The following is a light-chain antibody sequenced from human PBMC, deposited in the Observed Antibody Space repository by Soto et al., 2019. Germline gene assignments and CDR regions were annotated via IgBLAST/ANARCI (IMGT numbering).Light chain of an antibody. CDR1: QGFXSH. J-gene: IGKJ5*01. CDR2: GES. V-gene: IGKV3-15*01. CDR3: QQYNNWPTRT. Sequence: ILVTQWAAPVSVSPGERATLSCRASQGFXSHLAWYQRKPGQAPRMLISGESTRATGIPARFSGSGSGTEFALTISSLKSEYFACSYCQQYNNWPTRTFGQGTRLEIK.